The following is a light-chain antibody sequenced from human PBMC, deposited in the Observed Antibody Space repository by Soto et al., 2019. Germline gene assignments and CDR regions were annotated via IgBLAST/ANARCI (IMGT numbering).Light chain of an antibody. J-gene: IGLJ1*01. CDR3: CSYTSDLTPYV. CDR1: SSDIGAHDD. V-gene: IGLV2-14*03. Sequence: QSVLTQPASVSGSPGQSITISYTGTSSDIGAHDDVSWYQQHPGKVPKLLIYGVTDRPSGISNRFSGSKSGNVASLTISGLQAEDEADYYCCSYTSDLTPYVFGTGTKVTVL. CDR2: GVT.